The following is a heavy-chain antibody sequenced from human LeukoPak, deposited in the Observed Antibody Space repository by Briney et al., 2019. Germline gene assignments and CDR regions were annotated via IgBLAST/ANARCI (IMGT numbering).Heavy chain of an antibody. J-gene: IGHJ3*02. CDR3: ARGYRLTRQPNDAFDI. Sequence: ASVKVSCKASGYTFTSYGISWVRQAPGQGLEWMGWISAYNGNTNYAQKLQGRVTMTTDTSTSTAYMELRSLRSDDTAVCYCARGYRLTRQPNDAFDIWGQGTMVTVSS. CDR1: GYTFTSYG. D-gene: IGHD5-18*01. V-gene: IGHV1-18*01. CDR2: ISAYNGNT.